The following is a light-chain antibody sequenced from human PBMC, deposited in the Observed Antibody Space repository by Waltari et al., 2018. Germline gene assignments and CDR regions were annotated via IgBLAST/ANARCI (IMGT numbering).Light chain of an antibody. CDR1: QSVSSN. V-gene: IGKV3-15*01. Sequence: EIVMTQSPATLSVPPGERATLPCRASQSVSSNLAWYQQKPGQAPRLLIYGASPRATGIPARFSGSGSGTEFTLTISSMQSEDFAVYYCQQYNNWPPYTFGQGTKLEIK. CDR3: QQYNNWPPYT. J-gene: IGKJ2*01. CDR2: GAS.